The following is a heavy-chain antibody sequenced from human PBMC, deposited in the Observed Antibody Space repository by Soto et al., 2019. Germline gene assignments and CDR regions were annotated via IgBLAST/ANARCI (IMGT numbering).Heavy chain of an antibody. CDR3: ATSHRAPAAREFAY. Sequence: EVQLLESGGGLVQPGGSLRLSCAASGFTFSSYAMSWVRQAPGKGLEWVSAISGSGGSTYYADSVKGRFTIARDNSKNPLDLQMNSLRAEDTAVYYGATSHRAPAAREFAYWGQGTLVTVSS. CDR1: GFTFSSYA. D-gene: IGHD2-2*01. V-gene: IGHV3-23*01. CDR2: ISGSGGST. J-gene: IGHJ4*02.